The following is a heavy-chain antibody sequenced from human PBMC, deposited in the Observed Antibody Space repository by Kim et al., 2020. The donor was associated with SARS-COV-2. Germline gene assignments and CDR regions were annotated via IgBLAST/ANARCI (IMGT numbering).Heavy chain of an antibody. Sequence: SVKVSCKASGGTFSSYAISWVRQAPGQGLEWMGGIIPIFGTANYAQKFQGRVTITADESTSTAYMELSSLRSEDTAVYYCARDGADNPRSRSMDVWGQGTTVTVSS. J-gene: IGHJ6*02. D-gene: IGHD1-20*01. V-gene: IGHV1-69*13. CDR1: GGTFSSYA. CDR2: IIPIFGTA. CDR3: ARDGADNPRSRSMDV.